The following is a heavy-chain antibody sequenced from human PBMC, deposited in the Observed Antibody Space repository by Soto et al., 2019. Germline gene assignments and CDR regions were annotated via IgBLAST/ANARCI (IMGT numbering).Heavy chain of an antibody. J-gene: IGHJ5*02. CDR2: ISGSGGST. CDR3: AKELHIVVVVAATNHWFDP. Sequence: GGSLRLSCAASGFTFISYAMSWVRQAPGKGLEWVSAISGSGGSTYYADSVKGRFTISRDNSKNTLYLQMNSLRAEDTAVYYCAKELHIVVVVAATNHWFDPWGQGTLVTVSS. CDR1: GFTFISYA. D-gene: IGHD2-15*01. V-gene: IGHV3-23*01.